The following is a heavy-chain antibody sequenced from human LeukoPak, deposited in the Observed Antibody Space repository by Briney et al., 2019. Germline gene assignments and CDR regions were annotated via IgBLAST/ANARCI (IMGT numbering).Heavy chain of an antibody. CDR1: GFPIGDFA. Sequence: PRGSLRITCIASGFPIGDFAVSWVRQAPREGLEWVSGLFGGGHGRVYTDSVRGRFTVSRDNSENTLYLQMNSLRAEDTAIYYCAKFEGALTHNYCFDYWGQGTLVTVSS. D-gene: IGHD1-1*01. CDR2: LFGGGHGR. V-gene: IGHV3-23*01. CDR3: AKFEGALTHNYCFDY. J-gene: IGHJ4*02.